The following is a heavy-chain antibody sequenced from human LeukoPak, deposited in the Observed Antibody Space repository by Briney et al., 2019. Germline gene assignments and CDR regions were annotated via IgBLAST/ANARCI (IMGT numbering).Heavy chain of an antibody. D-gene: IGHD6-19*01. J-gene: IGHJ6*03. CDR1: GYTFTDYG. CDR2: ISTYNGHT. CDR3: ARDKGAWFYYYYMDV. Sequence: ASVKVSCKASGYTFTDYGVTWARQAPGQGLEWVGWISTYNGHTKYAQNLQGRVTMTTDTSTSTAYMELRSLRYDDTAVYYCARDKGAWFYYYYMDVWGKGTTATVSS. V-gene: IGHV1-18*01.